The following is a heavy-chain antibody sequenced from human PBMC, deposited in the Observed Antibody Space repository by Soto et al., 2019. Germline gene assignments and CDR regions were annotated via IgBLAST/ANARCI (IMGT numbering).Heavy chain of an antibody. CDR1: GGSISSSSYY. CDR3: ARPRVYSYPADSYYYSGMGV. J-gene: IGHJ6*02. D-gene: IGHD1-26*01. CDR2: IYYSGST. V-gene: IGHV4-39*01. Sequence: SETLSLTCTVSGGSISSSSYYWGWIRQPPGKGLEWIGSIYYSGSTYYNPSLKSRVTISVDTSKNQFSLKLSSVSAADTAVYYCARPRVYSYPADSYYYSGMGVWGQGTTVTVS.